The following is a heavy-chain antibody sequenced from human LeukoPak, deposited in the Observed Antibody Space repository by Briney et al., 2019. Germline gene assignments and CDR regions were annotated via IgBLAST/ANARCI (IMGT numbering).Heavy chain of an antibody. D-gene: IGHD3-10*01. CDR3: AKDRRDDSGSYLDY. CDR2: ISSSGSTI. CDR1: GFTFSDYY. V-gene: IGHV3-11*04. Sequence: GGSLRLSCAASGFTFSDYYMSWIRQAPGKGLEWVSYISSSGSTIYHADSVKGRFTISRDNSKNTLYLQMNSLRAEDTAVYYCAKDRRDDSGSYLDYWGQGTLVTVSS. J-gene: IGHJ4*02.